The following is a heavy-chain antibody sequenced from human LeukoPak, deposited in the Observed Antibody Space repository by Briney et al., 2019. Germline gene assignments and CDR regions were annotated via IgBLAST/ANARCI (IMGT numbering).Heavy chain of an antibody. Sequence: GGSLRLSCAASGFTFSSYEMNWVRQAPGKGLEWVSYISSSGSTIYYADSVKGRFTISRDNAKNSLYLQMNSLRAEDTAVYYCAREAQLVLDYWGQGTLVTVSS. D-gene: IGHD1-1*01. CDR2: ISSSGSTI. J-gene: IGHJ4*02. CDR1: GFTFSSYE. CDR3: AREAQLVLDY. V-gene: IGHV3-48*03.